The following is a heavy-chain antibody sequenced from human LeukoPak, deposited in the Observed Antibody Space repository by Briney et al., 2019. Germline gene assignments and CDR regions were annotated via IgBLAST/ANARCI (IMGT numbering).Heavy chain of an antibody. CDR1: GFTFSSYA. CDR3: AKKWSPNLCFDC. V-gene: IGHV3-23*01. D-gene: IGHD1-26*01. CDR2: VSASGATT. J-gene: IGHJ4*02. Sequence: GGSLRLSCAASGFTFSSYAMSWVRQAPGKGLEWVSAVSASGATTYYADSVKGRFTISRDNSKNMLYLQMNSLRAEDTAIYYCAKKWSPNLCFDCWGQGTLITVSS.